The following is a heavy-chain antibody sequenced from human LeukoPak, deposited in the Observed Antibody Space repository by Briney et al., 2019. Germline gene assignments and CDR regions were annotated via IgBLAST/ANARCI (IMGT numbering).Heavy chain of an antibody. CDR2: ISGSGGST. Sequence: GGSLRLSCAASGFTFSSYAMSWVRQAPGKGLEWVSAISGSGGSTYYADSVKGRFTISRDNAKNSLYLQMNSLRAEDTAVYYCARDRTPEVYYYDSSGALDYWGQGTLVTVSS. D-gene: IGHD3-22*01. CDR3: ARDRTPEVYYYDSSGALDY. CDR1: GFTFSSYA. J-gene: IGHJ4*02. V-gene: IGHV3-23*01.